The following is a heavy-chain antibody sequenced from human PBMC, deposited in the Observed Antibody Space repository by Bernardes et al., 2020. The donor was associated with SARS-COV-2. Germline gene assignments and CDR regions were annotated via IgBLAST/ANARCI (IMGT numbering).Heavy chain of an antibody. CDR2: MDYSGNT. D-gene: IGHD1-26*01. CDR1: GGSIRSTDYY. CDR3: ARYGEWELLWPFDY. J-gene: IGHJ4*02. V-gene: IGHV4-39*01. Sequence: SETLSLTCTVSGGSIRSTDYYWGWIRQPPGKGLEWIASMDYSGNTYYNPSLKSRVTVSVDRSKNQFSLRLSSVTAADTAVYYCARYGEWELLWPFDYWGQGALVTVSS.